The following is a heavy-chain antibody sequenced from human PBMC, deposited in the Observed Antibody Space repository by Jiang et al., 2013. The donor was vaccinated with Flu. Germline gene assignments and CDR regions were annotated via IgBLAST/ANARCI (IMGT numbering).Heavy chain of an antibody. CDR3: VRDLVWGSGKNDY. D-gene: IGHD3-10*01. Sequence: QLLESGGGLVQPGGSLTLSCVASGFTFKNYWMTWFRQAPGKGLEWVANIKEDGSAKYYLDSVKGRFTVSRDNAKNSLYLPMNSLRAEDTATYYCVRDLVWGSGKNDYWGQGTLVTVSS. CDR2: IKEDGSAK. J-gene: IGHJ4*02. V-gene: IGHV3-7*03. CDR1: GFTFKNYW.